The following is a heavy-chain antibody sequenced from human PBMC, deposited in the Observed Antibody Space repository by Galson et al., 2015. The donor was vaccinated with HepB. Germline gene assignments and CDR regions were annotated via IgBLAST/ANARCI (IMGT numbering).Heavy chain of an antibody. D-gene: IGHD6-13*01. CDR1: GFTFTSSA. Sequence: SCKASGFTFTSSAMRWVRQARGQRLEWIGWIVVGSGNTNYAQKFQERVTITRDMSTSTAYMELSSLRSEDTAVYYCAASSSWGYYYYGMDVWGQGTTVTVSS. CDR2: IVVGSGNT. V-gene: IGHV1-58*02. J-gene: IGHJ6*02. CDR3: AASSSWGYYYYGMDV.